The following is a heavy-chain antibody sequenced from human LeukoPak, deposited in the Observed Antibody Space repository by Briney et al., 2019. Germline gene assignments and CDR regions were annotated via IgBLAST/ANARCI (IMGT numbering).Heavy chain of an antibody. Sequence: GGSLRLSCAASGFSFSSYSMNWVRQAPGKGLEWISYISSGSSTIFYADSVKGRFTISRDNAKNSLYLQMNSLRGEDTALYYCTRELWPGDYWGQGTLVTVSS. D-gene: IGHD3-16*01. CDR3: TRELWPGDY. V-gene: IGHV3-48*01. CDR1: GFSFSSYS. J-gene: IGHJ4*02. CDR2: ISSGSSTI.